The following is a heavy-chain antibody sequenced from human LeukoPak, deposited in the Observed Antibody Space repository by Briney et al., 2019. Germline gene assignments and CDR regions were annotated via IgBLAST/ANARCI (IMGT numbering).Heavy chain of an antibody. Sequence: GGSLRLSCITSGFNFGDYGMSWVRQAPGKGLEWVSFIRSKAYGGTSEYAASVKGRFTISRDDSKSIAYLQMDSLKTEDTALYYCARRGTWSGSIALDYWGQGALVTVSS. V-gene: IGHV3-49*04. CDR2: IRSKAYGGTS. CDR1: GFNFGDYG. J-gene: IGHJ4*02. CDR3: ARRGTWSGSIALDY. D-gene: IGHD3-10*01.